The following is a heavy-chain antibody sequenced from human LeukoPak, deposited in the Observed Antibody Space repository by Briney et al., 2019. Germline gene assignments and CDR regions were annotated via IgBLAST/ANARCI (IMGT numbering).Heavy chain of an antibody. Sequence: SETLSLTCTVSGGSISSYYWSWIRQPPGKGLEWIGYIYYSGSTNYNPSLKSRVTISVDTSKNQFSLKLSSVTAADTAVYYCARVGYSYGLDYWGQGTLVTVSS. CDR3: ARVGYSYGLDY. J-gene: IGHJ4*02. CDR2: IYYSGST. D-gene: IGHD5-18*01. CDR1: GGSISSYY. V-gene: IGHV4-59*01.